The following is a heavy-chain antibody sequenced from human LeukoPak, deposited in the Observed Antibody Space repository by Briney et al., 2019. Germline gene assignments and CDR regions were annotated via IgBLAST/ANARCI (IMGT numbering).Heavy chain of an antibody. V-gene: IGHV4-39*01. J-gene: IGHJ4*02. CDR3: ARHVEQWLTPFDY. CDR1: GGSISSSNYY. D-gene: IGHD6-19*01. CDR2: IYYSGST. Sequence: PSETLSLTCTVSGGSISSSNYYWGWIRQPPGKGLEWIGSIYYSGSTYYNPSLKSGVTISVDTSKNQFSLKLSSVAAADTAVYYCARHVEQWLTPFDYWGQGTLVTVSS.